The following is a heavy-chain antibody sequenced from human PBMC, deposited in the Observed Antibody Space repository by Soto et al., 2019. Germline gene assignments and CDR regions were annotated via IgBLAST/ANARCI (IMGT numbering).Heavy chain of an antibody. CDR1: GGSISSYY. Sequence: QVQLQESGPGLVKPSETLSLTCTVSGGSISSYYWSWIRQPPGKGLEWIGYIYYSGGTNYNPSLKSRVTISVDTSKNQFSLKLSSVTAADTAVYYCARRGYCSSTSCALDYYYGMDVWGQGTTVTVSS. V-gene: IGHV4-59*08. D-gene: IGHD2-2*01. CDR3: ARRGYCSSTSCALDYYYGMDV. J-gene: IGHJ6*02. CDR2: IYYSGGT.